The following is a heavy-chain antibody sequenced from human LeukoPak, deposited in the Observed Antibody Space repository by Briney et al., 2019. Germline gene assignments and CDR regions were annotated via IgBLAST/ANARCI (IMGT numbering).Heavy chain of an antibody. CDR3: AVPLATAYLDY. CDR2: INPSGGST. CDR1: GYTFTSYY. V-gene: IGHV1-46*01. J-gene: IGHJ4*02. Sequence: ASVKVSCKASGYTFTSYYMHWVRQAPGQGLEWMGIINPSGGSTSYAQKFQGRVTMTRDTSTSTVNLELSSLRSEDTAVFYCAVPLATAYLDYWGQGTLVTVSS. D-gene: IGHD6-13*01.